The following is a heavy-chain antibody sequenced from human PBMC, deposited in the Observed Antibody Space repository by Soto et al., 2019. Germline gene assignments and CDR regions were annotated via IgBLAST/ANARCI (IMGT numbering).Heavy chain of an antibody. CDR3: ARGGVY. J-gene: IGHJ4*02. CDR2: ISGTGFTT. D-gene: IGHD2-8*01. CDR1: GFSFINYD. V-gene: IGHV3-48*03. Sequence: GGSLRLSCAASGFSFINYDMNCFLQSPVGGLEWIAFISGTGFTTYYADSAWPRFTISRDNSQSALFLQMDSLTVDDSGIYFCARGGVYWGQGVPVTVSS.